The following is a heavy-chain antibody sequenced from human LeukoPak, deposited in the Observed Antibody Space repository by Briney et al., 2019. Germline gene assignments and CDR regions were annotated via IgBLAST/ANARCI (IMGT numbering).Heavy chain of an antibody. Sequence: SETPSLTXTVSGGSISSYYWSWIWQPPGRGLEWIGYIYYSGSTNYNPSLKSRVTISVDTSKNRFSLKLSSVTAADTAVYYCAGHDYGGLVDYWGQGTLVTVSS. CDR1: GGSISSYY. D-gene: IGHD4-23*01. CDR3: AGHDYGGLVDY. J-gene: IGHJ4*02. CDR2: IYYSGST. V-gene: IGHV4-59*01.